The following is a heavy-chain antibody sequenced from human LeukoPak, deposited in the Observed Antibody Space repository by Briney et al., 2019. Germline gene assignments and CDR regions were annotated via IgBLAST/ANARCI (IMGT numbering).Heavy chain of an antibody. Sequence: SETLSLTCTVSGGSISSSTYYWGWIRQPPGTGLEWIGSIYYSGSTYYNPSLKSRVTISVDTSKNQFSLKLSSVTAADTAVYYCARTIGSGRKIYFDYWGQGILVTVSS. D-gene: IGHD6-19*01. CDR3: ARTIGSGRKIYFDY. CDR2: IYYSGST. CDR1: GGSISSSTYY. J-gene: IGHJ4*02. V-gene: IGHV4-39*01.